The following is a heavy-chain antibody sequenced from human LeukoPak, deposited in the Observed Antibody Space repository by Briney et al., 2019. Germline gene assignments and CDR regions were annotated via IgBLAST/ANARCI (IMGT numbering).Heavy chain of an antibody. CDR2: IHTGGST. CDR3: AREGKWLQLRYFDY. V-gene: IGHV3-53*01. Sequence: GGSLRLSCAASGFTVSSNYMSWVRQASGKGLEWVSVIHTGGSTYYADSVKGRFTISRDTSNNTLYLQMNSLRAEDTAVYYCAREGKWLQLRYFDYWGQGTLVTVSS. D-gene: IGHD5-24*01. CDR1: GFTVSSNY. J-gene: IGHJ4*02.